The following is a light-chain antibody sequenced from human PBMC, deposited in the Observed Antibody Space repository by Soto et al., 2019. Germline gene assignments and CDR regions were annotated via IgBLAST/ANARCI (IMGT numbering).Light chain of an antibody. CDR3: QQHGTSPIT. Sequence: EIVLTQSPGTLSLSPGERATLSCRASQSVSSNYLAWYQQKPGQAPRLLMYDASNRATGIPDRFSGSGSGTDFTLTISRLEPDDFAVYYCQQHGTSPITFGQGTRLEI. J-gene: IGKJ5*01. V-gene: IGKV3-20*01. CDR2: DAS. CDR1: QSVSSNY.